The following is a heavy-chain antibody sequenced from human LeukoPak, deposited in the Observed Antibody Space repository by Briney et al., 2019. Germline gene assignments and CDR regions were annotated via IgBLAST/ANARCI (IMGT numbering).Heavy chain of an antibody. Sequence: SETLSLTCTVSGGSISSGFYWGWIRQPPGKGLECIGSIYHSGSTYYNPSLKSRVTISVDTSKNQFSLNLSSVTAADTAMYYCARAVGTSRNFFDYWGQGTLVTVSS. D-gene: IGHD4-23*01. J-gene: IGHJ4*02. CDR1: GGSISSGFY. CDR3: ARAVGTSRNFFDY. CDR2: IYHSGST. V-gene: IGHV4-38-2*02.